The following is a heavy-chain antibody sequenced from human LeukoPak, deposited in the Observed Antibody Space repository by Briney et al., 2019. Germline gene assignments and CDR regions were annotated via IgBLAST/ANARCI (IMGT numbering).Heavy chain of an antibody. D-gene: IGHD2-15*01. CDR3: ARDPHHCSGGSCYPYYYYGMDV. V-gene: IGHV1-18*01. CDR2: ISAYNGNT. CDR1: GYTFTSYG. Sequence: ASVKVSCKASGYTFTSYGISWVRQAPGQGLEWMGWISAYNGNTNYAQKLQGRVTMTTDTSTSTAYMELRSLRSDDTAVYYCARDPHHCSGGSCYPYYYYGMDVWGQGTTVTVSS. J-gene: IGHJ6*02.